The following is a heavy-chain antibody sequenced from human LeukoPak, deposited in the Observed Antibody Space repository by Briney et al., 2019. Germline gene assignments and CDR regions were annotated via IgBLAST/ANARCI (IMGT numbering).Heavy chain of an antibody. CDR1: GGSISSSNW. CDR2: IYHSGST. CDR3: ARDLTSNTYYDFWSGSYAFDI. J-gene: IGHJ3*02. D-gene: IGHD3-3*01. V-gene: IGHV4-4*02. Sequence: SETLSLTCAVSGGSISSSNWWSWVRQPPGKGLEWIGEIYHSGSTNYNPSLKSRVTISVDKSKNQFSLKLSSVTAADTAVYYCARDLTSNTYYDFWSGSYAFDIWGQGTMVTVSS.